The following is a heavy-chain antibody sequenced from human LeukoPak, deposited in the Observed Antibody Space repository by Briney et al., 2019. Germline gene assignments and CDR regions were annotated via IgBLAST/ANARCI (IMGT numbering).Heavy chain of an antibody. D-gene: IGHD3-10*01. Sequence: SETLSLTCAVYGGSFSGYYWSWIRQPPGKGLEWIGEINHSGSTNYNPSLKSRVTISVDTSEDQFSLKLSSVTAADTAVYYCARGRAIIRYGSGSYYLFDYWGQGTLVTVSS. CDR1: GGSFSGYY. CDR2: INHSGST. V-gene: IGHV4-34*01. J-gene: IGHJ4*02. CDR3: ARGRAIIRYGSGSYYLFDY.